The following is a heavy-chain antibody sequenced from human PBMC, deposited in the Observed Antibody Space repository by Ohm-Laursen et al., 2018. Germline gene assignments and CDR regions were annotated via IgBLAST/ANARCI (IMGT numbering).Heavy chain of an antibody. Sequence: SLRLSCSPFGFTFSNYVMSWVRRAPGKGLEWVSGIGGSGDITYSADSVRGRFIISRDNSKNTLYLQMNSLRADDTAVYYCAKDFHSGSGSYTDFDYWGQGTLVTVSS. CDR1: GFTFSNYV. CDR2: IGGSGDIT. D-gene: IGHD3-10*01. J-gene: IGHJ4*02. CDR3: AKDFHSGSGSYTDFDY. V-gene: IGHV3-23*01.